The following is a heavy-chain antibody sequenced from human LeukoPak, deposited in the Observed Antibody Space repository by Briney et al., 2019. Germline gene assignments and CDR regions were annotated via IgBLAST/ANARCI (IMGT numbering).Heavy chain of an antibody. CDR3: ASDARHSEVGYFDY. D-gene: IGHD6-6*01. CDR1: GFTSSSYA. V-gene: IGHV3-23*01. Sequence: GGSLRLSCAASGFTSSSYAMSWVRQAPGKGLEWVSAISGSGGSTYYADSVKGRFTISRDNSKNTLYLQMNSLRAEDTAVYYCASDARHSEVGYFDYWGQGTLVTVSS. J-gene: IGHJ4*02. CDR2: ISGSGGST.